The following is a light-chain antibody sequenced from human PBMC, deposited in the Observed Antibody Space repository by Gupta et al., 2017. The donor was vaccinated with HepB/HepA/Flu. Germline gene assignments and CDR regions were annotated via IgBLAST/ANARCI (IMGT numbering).Light chain of an antibody. CDR2: DVS. V-gene: IGLV2-14*03. CDR1: SSDVGGYNY. CDR3: TSSASSNTPVL. J-gene: IGLJ2*01. Sequence: QSALTQPASVSGSPGQSITISCTGTSSDVGGYNYVSWYQQHPGKAPKLMIYDVSNRPSGVSNRFSGSKSGNTASLTISWLQTEDEADYYCTSSASSNTPVLFGGGTKLTVL.